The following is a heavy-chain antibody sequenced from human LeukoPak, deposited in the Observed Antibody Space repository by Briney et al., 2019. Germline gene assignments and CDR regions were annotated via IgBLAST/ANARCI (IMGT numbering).Heavy chain of an antibody. V-gene: IGHV3-23*01. J-gene: IGHJ4*02. CDR1: GFTFSSYA. Sequence: GGSQRLSCAASGFTFSSYAMTWVRQAPGKGLEWVSSISGSGAKTYYADSVKDRITISRDNSKNTLYLQMDSLRAGDTALYYCAKDRQDVVVTAIRFDSWGQGTLVTVSS. CDR3: AKDRQDVVVTAIRFDS. CDR2: ISGSGAKT. D-gene: IGHD2-21*02.